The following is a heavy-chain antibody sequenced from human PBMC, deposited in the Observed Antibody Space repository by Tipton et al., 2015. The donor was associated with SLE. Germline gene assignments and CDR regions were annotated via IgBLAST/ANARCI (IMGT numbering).Heavy chain of an antibody. Sequence: GLVKPSETLSLNCAVSGGSISGYYWSWIRQTPGKGLEWIGYIHSSGTTNYHPSLKSRVTMSVDRLKNQFSLTLASLTVADTAVYFCARVTIVSDGTLHDSWGQGTLVTVSS. V-gene: IGHV4-4*08. CDR1: GGSISGYY. CDR3: ARVTIVSDGTLHDS. J-gene: IGHJ4*02. D-gene: IGHD1-1*01. CDR2: IHSSGTT.